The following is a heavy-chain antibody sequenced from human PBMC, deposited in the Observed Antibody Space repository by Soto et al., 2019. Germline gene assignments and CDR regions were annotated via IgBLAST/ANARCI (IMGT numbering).Heavy chain of an antibody. V-gene: IGHV4-34*01. CDR3: ANCYYNFWSAYYLAYFDY. Sequence: QVHLQQWGAGLLKPSETLSLTCAVYGVSFTGYNWSWIRQPPGKGLEWIGEINHSGSTNYNPCLTSRVTVSIDTYKKQFALKLSSVTAADTAVYYCANCYYNFWSAYYLAYFDYWGQGTLVTFSS. D-gene: IGHD3-3*01. CDR1: GVSFTGYN. J-gene: IGHJ4*02. CDR2: INHSGST.